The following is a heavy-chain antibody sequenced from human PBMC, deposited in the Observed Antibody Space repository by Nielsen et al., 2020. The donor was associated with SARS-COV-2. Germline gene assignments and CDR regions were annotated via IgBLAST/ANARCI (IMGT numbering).Heavy chain of an antibody. D-gene: IGHD3-16*01. CDR3: AKDQPYDYVWGSLDY. CDR1: GFTFSSYG. CDR2: ISYDGSNK. J-gene: IGHJ4*02. V-gene: IGHV3-30*18. Sequence: GGSLRLSCAASGFTFSSYGMHWVRQAPGKGQEWEAVISYDGSNKYYADSVKGRFTISRDNSKNTLYLQMNSLGAEDTAVYYCAKDQPYDYVWGSLDYWGQGTLVTVSS.